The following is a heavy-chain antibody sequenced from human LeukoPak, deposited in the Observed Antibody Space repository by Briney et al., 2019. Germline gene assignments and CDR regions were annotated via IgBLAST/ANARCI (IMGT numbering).Heavy chain of an antibody. CDR2: IYTSGST. D-gene: IGHD3-9*01. CDR1: GGSISSSSYY. J-gene: IGHJ3*02. V-gene: IGHV4-61*02. CDR3: ARESLRYFDWLSEAPLDAFDI. Sequence: SETLSLTCTVSGGSISSSSYYWSWIRQPAGKGLEWIGRIYTSGSTNYNPSLKSRVTISVDTSKNQFSLKLSSVTAADTAVYYCARESLRYFDWLSEAPLDAFDIWGQGTMVTVSS.